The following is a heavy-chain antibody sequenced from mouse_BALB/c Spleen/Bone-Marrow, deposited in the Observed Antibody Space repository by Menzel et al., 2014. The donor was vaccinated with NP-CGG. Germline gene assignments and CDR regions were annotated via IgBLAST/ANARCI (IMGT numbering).Heavy chain of an antibody. D-gene: IGHD1-1*01. CDR1: GFNIKDTY. Sequence: VQLQQPGTELVKPGASVKLSCTASGFNIKDTYMHWVKQRPEQGLEWIGRIDPANGNTRYDPKFQGKATITADTSSNTAYLQLTSLTSEDTAVYYCARAYYYSSSYYVMDYWGQGTSVTVSS. V-gene: IGHV14-3*02. CDR2: IDPANGNT. J-gene: IGHJ4*01. CDR3: ARAYYYSSSYYVMDY.